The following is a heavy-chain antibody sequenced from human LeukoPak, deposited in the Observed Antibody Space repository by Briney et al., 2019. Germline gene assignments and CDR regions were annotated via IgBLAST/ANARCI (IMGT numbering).Heavy chain of an antibody. CDR2: IYSGGST. D-gene: IGHD3-22*01. CDR3: ARERGSSGYYSGYYGMDV. J-gene: IGHJ6*02. Sequence: GGSLRLSCAASGFTFSDYYMSWVRQAPGKGLEWVSVIYSGGSTYYADSVKGRFTISRDNSKNTLYLQMNSLRAEDTAVYYCARERGSSGYYSGYYGMDVWGQGTTVTVSS. CDR1: GFTFSDYY. V-gene: IGHV3-66*01.